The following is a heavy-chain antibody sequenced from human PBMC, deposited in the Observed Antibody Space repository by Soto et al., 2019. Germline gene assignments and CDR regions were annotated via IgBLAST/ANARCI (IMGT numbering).Heavy chain of an antibody. CDR2: IIPILGIA. CDR1: GGTFSSYT. D-gene: IGHD2-2*01. Sequence: QVQLVQSGAEVKKPGSSVKVSCKASGGTFSSYTISWVRQAPGQGLEWMGRIIPILGIANYAQKFQGRVTITADKSTGTAYMELSSLRSEDTAVYYCARGCSSTSCHPGYWGQGTLVTVSS. J-gene: IGHJ4*02. V-gene: IGHV1-69*02. CDR3: ARGCSSTSCHPGY.